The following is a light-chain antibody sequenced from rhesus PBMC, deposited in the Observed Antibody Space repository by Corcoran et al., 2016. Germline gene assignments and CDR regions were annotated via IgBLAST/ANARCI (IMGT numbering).Light chain of an antibody. Sequence: ETVVTQSPATLSMSPGERPTLSCRASQSVGSDLAWYQQKPGQAPRLLIYGASSRATGIPDRFSGSGSGTDFTLTISSLEPEDFGVYYCQQSSNLWTFGQGTKVEIK. CDR2: GAS. V-gene: IGKV3-24*04. CDR3: QQSSNLWT. J-gene: IGKJ1*01. CDR1: QSVGSD.